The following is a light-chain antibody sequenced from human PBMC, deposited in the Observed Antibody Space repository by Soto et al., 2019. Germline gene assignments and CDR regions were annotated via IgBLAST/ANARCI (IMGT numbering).Light chain of an antibody. V-gene: IGKV3-20*01. Sequence: EIVLTQSPGTLSLSPGERATLSCRASQSVSSNYFAWYHQKPGQAPRLVIYVASSRATGIPDRFSGSGSGTDFTLTISRLEPEDFAVYYYQQYGFSPLYTFGQGTKLEIK. CDR1: QSVSSNY. J-gene: IGKJ2*01. CDR3: QQYGFSPLYT. CDR2: VAS.